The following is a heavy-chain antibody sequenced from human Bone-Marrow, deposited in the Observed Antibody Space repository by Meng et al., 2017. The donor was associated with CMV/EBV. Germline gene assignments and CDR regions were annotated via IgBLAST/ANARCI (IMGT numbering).Heavy chain of an antibody. Sequence: GESLKISCAASGFTLSNYGLHWVRQAPGKGLEWVTFVRFDGANEFYADSVKGRFTISRDDSTKMFYLQMSGLRPEDTAVYYCAKDRSYGSGTFDLWGQGVLVTVSS. CDR3: AKDRSYGSGTFDL. J-gene: IGHJ5*02. CDR2: VRFDGANE. D-gene: IGHD3-10*01. CDR1: GFTLSNYG. V-gene: IGHV3-30*02.